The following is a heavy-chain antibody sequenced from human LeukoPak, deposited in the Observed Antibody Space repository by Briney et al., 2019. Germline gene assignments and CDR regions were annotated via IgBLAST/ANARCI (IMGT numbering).Heavy chain of an antibody. CDR1: GGSISSYY. V-gene: IGHV4-59*01. Sequence: SETLSLTCTVSGGSISSYYWSWIRQPPGKGLEWTGYIYYSGSTNYNPSLKSRVTISVDTSKNQFSLKLSSVTAADTAVYYCARDMRAYYDILTGYPPLYGMDVWGKGTTVTVSS. J-gene: IGHJ6*04. CDR3: ARDMRAYYDILTGYPPLYGMDV. CDR2: IYYSGST. D-gene: IGHD3-9*01.